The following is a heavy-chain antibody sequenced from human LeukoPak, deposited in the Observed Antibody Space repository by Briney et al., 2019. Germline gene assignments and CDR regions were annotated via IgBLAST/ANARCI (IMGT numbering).Heavy chain of an antibody. V-gene: IGHV3-74*01. CDR1: GFTFSSYW. CDR2: INSDGSRT. CDR3: ARVGIAMGAFDI. J-gene: IGHJ3*02. Sequence: PGGSLRLSCAASGFTFSSYWMHWVRQAPGKGLVWVSRINSDGSRTSYADSVTGRFTISRDNAKNTVYLQMNTLRAEDTAVYYCARVGIAMGAFDIWGQGTMVTVSS. D-gene: IGHD6-19*01.